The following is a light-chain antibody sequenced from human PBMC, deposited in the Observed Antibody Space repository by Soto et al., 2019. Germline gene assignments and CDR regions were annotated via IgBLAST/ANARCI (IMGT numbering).Light chain of an antibody. J-gene: IGLJ1*01. V-gene: IGLV1-51*01. CDR2: DNN. CDR1: RSNIGNNY. CDR3: GTWDANLSANV. Sequence: QSVLTQPPSVSAAPGQKVTISCSGSRSNIGNNYVSWYQQLPGTAPKLVIHDNNKRPSGIPDRFSGSKSATSATLGITGLQTGDEADYYCGTWDANLSANVFGTGTKVTVL.